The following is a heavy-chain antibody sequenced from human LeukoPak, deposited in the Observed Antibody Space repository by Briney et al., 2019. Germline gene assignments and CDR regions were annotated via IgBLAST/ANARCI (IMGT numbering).Heavy chain of an antibody. V-gene: IGHV3-33*01. D-gene: IGHD4-17*01. CDR3: ARDDYGDYYFDY. Sequence: GGSLRLSCAASGFTFSTYAMHWVRQAPGKGLEWVAVIWYDGTNKYYADSVKGRFTVSRDNAKNTLYLQMNSLRAEDTAVYYCARDDYGDYYFDYWGQGTLATVSS. J-gene: IGHJ4*02. CDR1: GFTFSTYA. CDR2: IWYDGTNK.